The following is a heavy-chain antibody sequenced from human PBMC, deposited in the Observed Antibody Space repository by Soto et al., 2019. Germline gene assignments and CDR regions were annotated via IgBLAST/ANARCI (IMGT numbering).Heavy chain of an antibody. CDR1: GYTFTSYY. CDR2: INPSGGST. J-gene: IGHJ4*02. V-gene: IGHV1-46*01. D-gene: IGHD3-22*01. Sequence: ASVKVSCKASGYTFTSYYMHWVRQAPGQGLEWMGIINPSGGSTSYAQKFQGRVTMTRDTSTSTVYMELSSLRSEDTAVYYCARVQYYYDSSGYYYFDYWGQGTLVTVS. CDR3: ARVQYYYDSSGYYYFDY.